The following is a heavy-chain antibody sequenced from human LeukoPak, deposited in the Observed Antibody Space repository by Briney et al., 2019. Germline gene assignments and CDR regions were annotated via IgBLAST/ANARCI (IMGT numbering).Heavy chain of an antibody. CDR2: ISYDGSNK. CDR3: ARGQGRIAARLGFNY. J-gene: IGHJ4*02. Sequence: GGSLRLSCAASGFTFSSYAMHWVRQAPGKGLEWVAVISYDGSNKYYADSVKGRFTISRDNSKNTLYLQMNSLRAEDTAVYYCARGQGRIAARLGFNYWGQGTLVTVSS. CDR1: GFTFSSYA. V-gene: IGHV3-30-3*01. D-gene: IGHD6-6*01.